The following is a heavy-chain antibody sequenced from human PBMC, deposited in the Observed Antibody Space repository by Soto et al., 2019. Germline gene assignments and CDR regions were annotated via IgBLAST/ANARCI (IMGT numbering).Heavy chain of an antibody. D-gene: IGHD6-19*01. CDR2: ISSYNGNS. CDR1: GYTFSSGG. Sequence: ASVKVSCKASGYTFSSGGITWVRQVPGQGPEGVGWISSYNGNSNNAQKFQGRVTMTTDKSTSTAYMELSSLRSEDTTVYYCAREKNRAVAGTSALNYWGQGTLVTVSS. CDR3: AREKNRAVAGTSALNY. V-gene: IGHV1-18*01. J-gene: IGHJ4*02.